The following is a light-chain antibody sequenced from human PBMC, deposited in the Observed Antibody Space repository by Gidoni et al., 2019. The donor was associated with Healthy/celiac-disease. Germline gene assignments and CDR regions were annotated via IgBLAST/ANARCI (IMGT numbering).Light chain of an antibody. CDR1: HDISNY. Sequence: DIQMTQSPSSLSASVGDRFTITCQASHDISNYLNWYQQKPGKAPKLLIYDASNLETGVPSRFSGSVSGTYFTFTISSLQPEDIATYYCQQYDNLFTFGPGTKVDIK. CDR2: DAS. J-gene: IGKJ3*01. V-gene: IGKV1-33*01. CDR3: QQYDNLFT.